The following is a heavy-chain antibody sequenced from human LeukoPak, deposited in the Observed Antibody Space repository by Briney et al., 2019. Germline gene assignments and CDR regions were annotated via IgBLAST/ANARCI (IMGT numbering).Heavy chain of an antibody. D-gene: IGHD6-19*01. CDR3: ARAGAVAGGKNAFDI. V-gene: IGHV4-4*07. J-gene: IGHJ3*02. CDR1: GVSISSYY. Sequence: SETLSLTCSVSGVSISSYYWTWIRLPAGKGLEWIGRIYSGGSTNYNPSLKSRVTMSVDTSKNQFSLKLTSVTAADTAVYYCARAGAVAGGKNAFDIWGQGTMVTVSS. CDR2: IYSGGST.